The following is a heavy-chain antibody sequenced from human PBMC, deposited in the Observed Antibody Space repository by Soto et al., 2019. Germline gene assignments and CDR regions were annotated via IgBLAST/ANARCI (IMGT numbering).Heavy chain of an antibody. Sequence: EVQLLESGGGLVQPGGSLRLSCMASGFTFSKFAMNWVRQAPGQGLEWVASISENGGSRGGTYYADSVKGRFTISRDNSKNTLYLHLDSLTGADSAIYYCASAKAVVIAALGIWGQGTMVTVSS. CDR2: ISENGGSRGGT. V-gene: IGHV3-23*01. CDR1: GFTFSKFA. D-gene: IGHD2-21*01. J-gene: IGHJ3*02. CDR3: ASAKAVVIAALGI.